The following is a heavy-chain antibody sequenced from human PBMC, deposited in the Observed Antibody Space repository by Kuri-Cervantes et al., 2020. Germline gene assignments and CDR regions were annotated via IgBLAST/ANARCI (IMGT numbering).Heavy chain of an antibody. J-gene: IGHJ5*02. Sequence: SETLSLTCAVYGGSFSGYYWSWIRQPPGKGLEWIGEINHSGSANYNPSLKSRVTISVDTSKKQFSPKLSSVTAADTAVYYCARGTHCSSSTNCQPPYNWFDPWGQGTLVTVSS. CDR2: INHSGSA. CDR3: ARGTHCSSSTNCQPPYNWFDP. CDR1: GGSFSGYY. V-gene: IGHV4-34*01. D-gene: IGHD2-2*01.